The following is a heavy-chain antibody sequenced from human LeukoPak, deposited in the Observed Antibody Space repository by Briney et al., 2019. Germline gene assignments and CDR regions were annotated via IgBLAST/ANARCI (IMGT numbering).Heavy chain of an antibody. V-gene: IGHV1-2*02. D-gene: IGHD2-2*01. CDR3: ARVRYCSSTSCYYYYYGMDV. J-gene: IGHJ6*02. CDR1: GYTFTGYY. CDR2: INPNSGGT. Sequence: ASVKVSCKASGYTFTGYYMHWVRRAPGQGLEWMGWINPNSGGTNYAQKFQGRVTITRDTSISTAYMELSRLRSDDTAVYYCARVRYCSSTSCYYYYYGMDVWGQGTTVTVSS.